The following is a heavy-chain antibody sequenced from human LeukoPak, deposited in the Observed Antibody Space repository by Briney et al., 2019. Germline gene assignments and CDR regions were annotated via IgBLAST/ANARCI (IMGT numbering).Heavy chain of an antibody. V-gene: IGHV1-18*01. Sequence: ASVKVSCTASGYTFTNYGINWVRQAPGQGLEWMGWISAYNGNTNYAQKLQGRVTMTTGTSTSTAYMELRSLRSDDTAVYYCARGLDQYSGRFGGFGHDFWGQGTLVTVSS. J-gene: IGHJ4*02. CDR1: GYTFTNYG. CDR2: ISAYNGNT. CDR3: ARGLDQYSGRFGGFGHDF. D-gene: IGHD1-26*01.